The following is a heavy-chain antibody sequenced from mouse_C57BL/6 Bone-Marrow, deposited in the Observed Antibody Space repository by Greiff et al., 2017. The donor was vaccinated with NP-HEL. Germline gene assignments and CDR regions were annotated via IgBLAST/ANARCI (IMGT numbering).Heavy chain of an antibody. Sequence: QVHVKQSGAELVRPGTSVKVSCKASGYAFTNYLIEWVKQRPGQGLEWIGVINPGSGGTNYNEKFKGKATLTADKSSSTAYMQLSSLTSEDSAVYFCARWRADYDYDSPYYFDYWGQGTTLTVSS. V-gene: IGHV1-54*01. CDR1: GYAFTNYL. J-gene: IGHJ2*01. CDR2: INPGSGGT. D-gene: IGHD2-4*01. CDR3: ARWRADYDYDSPYYFDY.